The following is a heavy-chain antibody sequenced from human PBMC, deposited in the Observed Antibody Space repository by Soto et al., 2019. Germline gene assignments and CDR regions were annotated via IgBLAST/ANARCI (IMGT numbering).Heavy chain of an antibody. CDR3: ARTYYYGSGTHYRFDP. D-gene: IGHD3-10*01. CDR2: INNYSGNT. CDR1: GYTFSSYG. V-gene: IGHV1-18*01. J-gene: IGHJ5*02. Sequence: QVEVVQSGAEVKKHGASVKVSCEPSGYTFSSYGTNWVRQAPGHGLEWMGWINNYSGNTKYAQRFQGRITMSTGTSTSTAYMEVRGLTYDDTAVYYCARTYYYGSGTHYRFDPWGQGTLVTVSS.